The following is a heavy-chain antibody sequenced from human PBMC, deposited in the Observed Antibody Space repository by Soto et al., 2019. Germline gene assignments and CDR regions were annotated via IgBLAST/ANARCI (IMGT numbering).Heavy chain of an antibody. V-gene: IGHV2-5*02. D-gene: IGHD2-15*01. CDR3: APRRVSTGGHAFDI. Sequence: QITLEESGPPLVKPTQTLTLTCTFSAFSLTTSGVGVGWIRQPPGKALEWLALIYWDDDKHYRPSLKSRLTITKDTSKKQEVLTMTNMDPVDTATYHCAPRRVSTGGHAFDIWCQGTLVSISS. J-gene: IGHJ3*02. CDR2: IYWDDDK. CDR1: AFSLTTSGVG.